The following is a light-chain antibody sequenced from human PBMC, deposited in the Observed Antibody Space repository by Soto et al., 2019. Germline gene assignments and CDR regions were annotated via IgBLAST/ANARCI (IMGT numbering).Light chain of an antibody. V-gene: IGLV4-69*01. Sequence: QPVLTQSPSASASLGASVKLTCTLSSGHSSYAIAWHQQQTEKGPRYLMKLNSDGSHSKGDGIPDRFSGSSSGAERYLTISSLQSEDEADYYCQTWGTGIQGVFGGGTKVTVL. CDR3: QTWGTGIQGV. CDR1: SGHSSYA. CDR2: LNSDGSH. J-gene: IGLJ3*02.